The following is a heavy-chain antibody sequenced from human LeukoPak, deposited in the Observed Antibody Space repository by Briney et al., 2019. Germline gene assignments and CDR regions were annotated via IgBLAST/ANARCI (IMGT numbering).Heavy chain of an antibody. D-gene: IGHD3-16*01. J-gene: IGHJ4*02. CDR2: IYPGDSDT. Sequence: GESLKISCKGSGYSFTSYWIGWVRQMPGKGLEWMGIIYPGDSDTRYSPSFQGQVTISADKSISTAYLQWSSLKASDTAMYYCARHYYDYVWGSYGIDYWGQGTLVAVSS. CDR3: ARHYYDYVWGSYGIDY. V-gene: IGHV5-51*01. CDR1: GYSFTSYW.